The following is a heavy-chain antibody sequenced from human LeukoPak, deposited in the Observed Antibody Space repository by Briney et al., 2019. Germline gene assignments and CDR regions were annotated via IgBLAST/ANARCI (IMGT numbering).Heavy chain of an antibody. CDR3: ARDLKQQLVPFDP. Sequence: WASVKVSCKASGYTFTGYYMHWVRQAPGQGLEWMGWINPTSGGTNYAQKFQGRVTMTRDTSISTAYRELSRLRSDDTAVYYCARDLKQQLVPFDPWGQGTLVTVSS. V-gene: IGHV1-2*02. CDR2: INPTSGGT. D-gene: IGHD6-13*01. CDR1: GYTFTGYY. J-gene: IGHJ5*02.